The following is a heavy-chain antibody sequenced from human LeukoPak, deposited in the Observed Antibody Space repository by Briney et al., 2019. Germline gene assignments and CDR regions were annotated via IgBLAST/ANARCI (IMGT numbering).Heavy chain of an antibody. D-gene: IGHD3-3*01. CDR3: VRDFDAWSAIDI. Sequence: ASETLSLTCTVSGGSISGYYWSWIRQPPGKGLEWIGCISYSGSTKYNPSLKSRVSISLDTSKKQFSLHLSSVTAADTAVYYCVRDFDAWSAIDIWGQGTMVTVSS. V-gene: IGHV4-59*01. CDR2: ISYSGST. CDR1: GGSISGYY. J-gene: IGHJ3*02.